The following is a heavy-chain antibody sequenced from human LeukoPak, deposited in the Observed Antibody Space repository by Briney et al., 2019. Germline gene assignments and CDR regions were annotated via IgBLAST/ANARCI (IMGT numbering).Heavy chain of an antibody. CDR1: GFTFSSYA. V-gene: IGHV3-23*01. J-gene: IGHJ6*02. CDR3: AKAGLELGYYYYGMDV. Sequence: GGSLRLSCAASGFTFSSYAMSWVRQALGKGLEWVSAISGSGGSTYYADSVKGRFTISRDNSKNTLYLQMNSLRAEDTAVYYCAKAGLELGYYYYGMDVWGQGTTVTVSS. D-gene: IGHD1-7*01. CDR2: ISGSGGST.